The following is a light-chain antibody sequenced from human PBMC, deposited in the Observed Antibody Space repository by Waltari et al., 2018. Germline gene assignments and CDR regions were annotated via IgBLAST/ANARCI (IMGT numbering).Light chain of an antibody. V-gene: IGLV2-11*01. CDR1: SSDVGGYNY. CDR2: DVS. CDR3: CSYAGSYSWV. Sequence: QSALTQPRSVSGSPGQSVTISCTGTSSDVGGYNYVSWNQQHPGKAPKLMIVDVSKRPSGIPDRFSGSKAGNTASLTISGLQAEDEAYYYCCSYAGSYSWVFGGGTKLTVL. J-gene: IGLJ3*02.